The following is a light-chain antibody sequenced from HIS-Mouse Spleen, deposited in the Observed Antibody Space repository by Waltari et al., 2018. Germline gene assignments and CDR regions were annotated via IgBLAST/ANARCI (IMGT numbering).Light chain of an antibody. Sequence: QSVLTQPPSVSGAPGQRVTISCTGTSSDVGSYNLVSWYQQHPGKAPKLMIYGGRKRPSGVSNRCSGSKSGDTASLTISGLQAEDEADYYCCSYAGSSTWVFGGGTKLTVL. CDR3: CSYAGSSTWV. CDR2: GGR. CDR1: SSDVGSYNL. V-gene: IGLV2-23*01. J-gene: IGLJ3*02.